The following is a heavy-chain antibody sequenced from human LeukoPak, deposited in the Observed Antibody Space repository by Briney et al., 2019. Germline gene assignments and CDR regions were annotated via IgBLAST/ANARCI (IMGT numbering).Heavy chain of an antibody. J-gene: IGHJ4*02. V-gene: IGHV3-30*02. CDR1: GFTFSSYG. Sequence: GGSLRLSCAASGFTFSSYGMHWVRQAPGKGLEWVAFIRYDGSNKYYAASVKGRFTISRDNSKNTPYLQMNSLRAEDTAVYYCAKDSRQWLVNESIYWGQGTLVTVSS. CDR3: AKDSRQWLVNESIY. D-gene: IGHD6-19*01. CDR2: IRYDGSNK.